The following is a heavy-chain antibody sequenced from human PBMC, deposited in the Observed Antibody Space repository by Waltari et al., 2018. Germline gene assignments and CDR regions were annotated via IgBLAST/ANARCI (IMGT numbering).Heavy chain of an antibody. Sequence: EVQLVQSGAEVKKPGATVKISCKASGYTFTDYYMHWVQQAPGKGLEWMGRVDPEDGETIYAEKFKGRVTITADTSTDTAYMELSSLRSEDTAVYYCAGFGLKYYDSSGYLAFDIWGQGTMVTVSS. J-gene: IGHJ3*02. CDR1: GYTFTDYY. CDR2: VDPEDGET. CDR3: AGFGLKYYDSSGYLAFDI. V-gene: IGHV1-69-2*01. D-gene: IGHD3-22*01.